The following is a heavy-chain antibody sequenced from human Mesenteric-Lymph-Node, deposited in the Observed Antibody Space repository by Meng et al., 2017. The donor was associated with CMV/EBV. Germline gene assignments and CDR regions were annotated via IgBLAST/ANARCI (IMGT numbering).Heavy chain of an antibody. D-gene: IGHD6-13*01. J-gene: IGHJ3*02. Sequence: GESLKISCVVSGFTFTSYPMHWVRQAPGKGLEWVALTADDGSNEYYADSVKGRFTISRDNSKNTLYLQMNSLRVEDTAVYFCAKASSSSPRAFDIWGQGTMVTVS. V-gene: IGHV3-30-3*01. CDR1: GFTFTSYP. CDR2: TADDGSNE. CDR3: AKASSSSPRAFDI.